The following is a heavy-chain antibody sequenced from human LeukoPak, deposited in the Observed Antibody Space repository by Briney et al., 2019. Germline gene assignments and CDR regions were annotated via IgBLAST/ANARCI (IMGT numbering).Heavy chain of an antibody. D-gene: IGHD1-14*01. CDR1: GFTFSSYA. Sequence: GGSLRLPCAASGFTFSSYAMHWVRQAPGKGLEWVAVISYDGSNKYYADSVKGRFTISRDNSKNTLYLQMNSLRAEDTAVYYCARSRTGYPFDYWGQGTLVTVSS. CDR3: ARSRTGYPFDY. V-gene: IGHV3-30-3*01. J-gene: IGHJ4*02. CDR2: ISYDGSNK.